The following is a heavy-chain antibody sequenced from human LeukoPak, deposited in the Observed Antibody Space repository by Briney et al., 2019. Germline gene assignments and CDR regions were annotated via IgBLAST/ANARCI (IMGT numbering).Heavy chain of an antibody. CDR2: IIPIFGTA. CDR1: GGTFSSYA. D-gene: IGHD2-21*02. V-gene: IGHV1-69*05. CDR3: ARWACPGGDCYSDGD. J-gene: IGHJ4*02. Sequence: ASVKVSCKASGGTFSSYAISWVRQAPGQGLEWMGGIIPIFGTANYAQKFQGRVTITTDESTSTAYMELSSLRSEDTAVYYCARWACPGGDCYSDGDWGQGTLVTVSS.